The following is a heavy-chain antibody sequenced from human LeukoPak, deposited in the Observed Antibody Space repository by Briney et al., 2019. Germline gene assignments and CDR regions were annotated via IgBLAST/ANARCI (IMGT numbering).Heavy chain of an antibody. CDR3: ARLHVSGYDPPDY. Sequence: ASVKVSCKASGYTFTGYYMHWVRQAPGQGLEWMGIINPSGGSTSYAQKFQGRVTMTRDTSTSTVYMELSSLKASDTAMYYCARLHVSGYDPPDYWGQGTLVTVSS. J-gene: IGHJ4*02. V-gene: IGHV1-46*01. CDR1: GYTFTGYY. CDR2: INPSGGST. D-gene: IGHD5-12*01.